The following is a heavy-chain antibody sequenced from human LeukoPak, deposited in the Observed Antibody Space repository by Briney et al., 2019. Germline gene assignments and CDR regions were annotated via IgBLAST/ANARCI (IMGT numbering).Heavy chain of an antibody. D-gene: IGHD4/OR15-4a*01. CDR1: GYTFTGYY. CDR2: INPNSGGT. V-gene: IGHV1-2*02. CDR3: ARGAGPRSVDY. J-gene: IGHJ4*02. Sequence: ASVKVSCKASGYTFTGYYTHWVRQAPGQGLEGKGWINPNSGGTNYAQKFQGRVTMTRDTSISTAYMELSRLRADDTAVYYCARGAGPRSVDYCGEGTLVTVSS.